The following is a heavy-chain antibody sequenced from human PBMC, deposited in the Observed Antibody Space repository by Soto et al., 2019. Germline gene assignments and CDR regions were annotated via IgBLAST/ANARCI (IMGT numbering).Heavy chain of an antibody. CDR2: IIPIFGTA. V-gene: IGHV1-69*12. CDR3: ARGRYYGSGSRTDYYYYYGMDV. D-gene: IGHD3-10*01. CDR1: GGTFSSYA. Sequence: QVQLVQSGAEVKKPGSAVKVSCKASGGTFSSYAISWVRQAPGQGLEWMGGIIPIFGTANYAQTFQGRVTMTADESTSTAYMELSSLRSEDTAVYYCARGRYYGSGSRTDYYYYYGMDVWGQGTTVTVSS. J-gene: IGHJ6*02.